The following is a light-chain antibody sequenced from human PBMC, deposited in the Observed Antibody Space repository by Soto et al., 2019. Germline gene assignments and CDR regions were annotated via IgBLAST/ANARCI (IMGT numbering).Light chain of an antibody. CDR2: GAS. Sequence: EIVLTQSPGTLSLSPGERATLSCRASQSVSSSDLAWFQQKPGQAPRLLIYGASGRATGIPDRFSGSGSGTDFTLTISRLEPEDFAVYYCQQYGSSPEITFGGGTKVEIK. J-gene: IGKJ4*01. V-gene: IGKV3-20*01. CDR3: QQYGSSPEIT. CDR1: QSVSSSD.